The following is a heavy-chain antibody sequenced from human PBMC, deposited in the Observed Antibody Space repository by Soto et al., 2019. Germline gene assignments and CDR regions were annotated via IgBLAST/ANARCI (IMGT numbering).Heavy chain of an antibody. CDR1: GGSFSGYY. Sequence: SETLSLTCAVYGGSFSGYYWSWIRQPPGKGLEWIGEINHSGSTNYNPSLKSRVTISVDTSKNQFSLKLSSVTAADTAVYYCARGLLDGSATYPIDSWGQGTLVTVSS. CDR2: INHSGST. V-gene: IGHV4-34*01. CDR3: ARGLLDGSATYPIDS. D-gene: IGHD3-10*01. J-gene: IGHJ4*02.